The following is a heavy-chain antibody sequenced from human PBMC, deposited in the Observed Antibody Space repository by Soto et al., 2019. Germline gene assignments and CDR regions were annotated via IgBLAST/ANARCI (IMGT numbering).Heavy chain of an antibody. Sequence: EVQLLESGGGLVQPGGSLRLACAASGFTFNNYAMTWVRQAPGRGLEWVSAISGSGDSTFYADSLKGRFTISRDNSKDTLFLRMNSLRADDTAVYDCAKGSSASARESPGSWGQGTLVTVSS. V-gene: IGHV3-23*01. CDR2: ISGSGDST. CDR1: GFTFNNYA. CDR3: AKGSSASARESPGS. D-gene: IGHD3-10*01. J-gene: IGHJ5*02.